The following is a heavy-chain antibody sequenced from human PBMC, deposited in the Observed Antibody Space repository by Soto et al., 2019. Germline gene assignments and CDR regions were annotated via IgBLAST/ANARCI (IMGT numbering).Heavy chain of an antibody. J-gene: IGHJ6*03. CDR3: AREMVDYYYYMDV. CDR2: IWYDGSDK. V-gene: IGHV3-33*01. Sequence: PGGSLRLSCAASGFTFSSYGMHWVRQAPGKGLEWVADIWYDGSDKYYADSVKGRFTISRDNAKNSLYLQMNSLRAEDTAVYYCAREMVDYYYYMDVWGKGTTVTVSS. CDR1: GFTFSSYG. D-gene: IGHD2-15*01.